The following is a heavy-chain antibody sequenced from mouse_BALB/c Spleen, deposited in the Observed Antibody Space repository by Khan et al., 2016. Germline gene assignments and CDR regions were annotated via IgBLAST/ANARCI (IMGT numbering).Heavy chain of an antibody. J-gene: IGHJ4*01. CDR2: ISDGGDYT. CDR1: GFTFSDYY. Sequence: EVELVESGGGLVKPGGSLKLSCAASGFTFSDYYMYWIRQTPEKRLEWVATISDGGDYTYYPDSVKGRFTISRDNAKNNLYLQMSSLKSEDTAMYDCASDWPYAMDYWGQGTSVTVSS. V-gene: IGHV5-4*02. CDR3: ASDWPYAMDY.